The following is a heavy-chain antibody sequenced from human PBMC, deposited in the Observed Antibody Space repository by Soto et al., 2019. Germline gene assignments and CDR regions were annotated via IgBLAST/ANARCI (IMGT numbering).Heavy chain of an antibody. CDR1: GYTFTSYA. CDR2: INAGNGNT. Sequence: QVQLVQSGAEVKKPGASVKVSCKASGYTFTSYAMHWVRQAPGQRLEWMGWINAGNGNTKYSQKFQGRVTITRDTSASTAYMELSSLRSEDTAVYYCARFHDYGDYALGYWGQGTLVTVSS. CDR3: ARFHDYGDYALGY. V-gene: IGHV1-3*01. J-gene: IGHJ4*02. D-gene: IGHD4-17*01.